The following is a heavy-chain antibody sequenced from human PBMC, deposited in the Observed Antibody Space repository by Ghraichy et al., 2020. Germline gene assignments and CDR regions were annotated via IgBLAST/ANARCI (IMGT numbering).Heavy chain of an antibody. CDR2: INQDGSEQ. CDR1: GFTFRSNW. V-gene: IGHV3-7*01. J-gene: IGHJ6*02. CDR3: ARWDV. Sequence: GESLNISCAASGFTFRSNWMNWVRQAPGKGLEWVANINQDGSEQYYVDSVKGRFIISRDNAKNSVHLQMNSLRVEDTAVYYCARWDVWGQGTTVTVSS.